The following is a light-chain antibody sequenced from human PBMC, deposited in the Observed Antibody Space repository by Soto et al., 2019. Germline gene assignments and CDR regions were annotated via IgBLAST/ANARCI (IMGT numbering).Light chain of an antibody. CDR2: GAS. CDR1: QSVSSY. V-gene: IGKV3-11*01. Sequence: EIVLTQSPATLSLSPGERATLSCRASQSVSSYLAWYQQKPGQAPRLLISGASTRATGIPARFSGSGSGTEFTLTISSLQSEDFAVYYCQQRSNWPSITFGQGTRLEIK. CDR3: QQRSNWPSIT. J-gene: IGKJ5*01.